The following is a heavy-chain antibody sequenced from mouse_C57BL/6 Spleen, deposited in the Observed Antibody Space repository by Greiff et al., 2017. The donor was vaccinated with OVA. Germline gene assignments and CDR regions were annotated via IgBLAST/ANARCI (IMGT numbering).Heavy chain of an antibody. J-gene: IGHJ1*03. CDR2: IDPETGGT. Sequence: QVQLKESGAELVRPGASVTLSCKASGYTFTDYEMHWVKQTPVHGLEWIGAIDPETGGTAYNQKFKGKAILTADKSSSTAYMELRSLTSEDSAVYYCTRPANWDGYFDVWGTGTTVTVSS. D-gene: IGHD4-1*01. CDR3: TRPANWDGYFDV. V-gene: IGHV1-15*01. CDR1: GYTFTDYE.